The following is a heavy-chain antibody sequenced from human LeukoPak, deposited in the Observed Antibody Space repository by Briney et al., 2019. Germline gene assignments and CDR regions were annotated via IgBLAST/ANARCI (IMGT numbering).Heavy chain of an antibody. CDR1: GGTFSSYA. CDR2: IIPILGIA. Sequence: SVKVSCKASGGTFSSYAISWVRQALGQGLEWMGRIIPILGIANYAQKFQGRVTITADKSTSTAYMELSSLRSEDTAVYYCARAYDSSGYESDYWGQGTLVTVSS. J-gene: IGHJ4*02. V-gene: IGHV1-69*04. CDR3: ARAYDSSGYESDY. D-gene: IGHD3-22*01.